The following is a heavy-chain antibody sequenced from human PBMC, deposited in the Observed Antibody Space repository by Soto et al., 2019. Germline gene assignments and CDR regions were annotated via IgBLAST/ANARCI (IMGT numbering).Heavy chain of an antibody. CDR2: IYYSGST. J-gene: IGHJ4*02. Sequence: SETLSLTCTVSGGSISSSSYYWGWIRQPPGKGLEWIGSIYYSGSTYYNPSLKSRVTISVDTSKNQFSLKLSSVTAADTAVYYCARLAFRRNYYDSSGQIDYWGQGTLVTVSS. V-gene: IGHV4-39*01. CDR3: ARLAFRRNYYDSSGQIDY. CDR1: GGSISSSSYY. D-gene: IGHD3-22*01.